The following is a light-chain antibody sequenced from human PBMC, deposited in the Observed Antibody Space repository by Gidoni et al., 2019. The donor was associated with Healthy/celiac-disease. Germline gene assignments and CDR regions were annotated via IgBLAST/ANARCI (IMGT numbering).Light chain of an antibody. J-gene: IGKJ2*01. V-gene: IGKV1-33*01. Sequence: DIQMTQSPSSLAASVGDRVTITCQASQDSINYVNWYQQKPGKAPKLLIYDASNLETGFPSRFSGSGSGTDFTFTISSLQPEDIATYYCQQYDNLPYTFGQGTKLEIK. CDR3: QQYDNLPYT. CDR1: QDSINY. CDR2: DAS.